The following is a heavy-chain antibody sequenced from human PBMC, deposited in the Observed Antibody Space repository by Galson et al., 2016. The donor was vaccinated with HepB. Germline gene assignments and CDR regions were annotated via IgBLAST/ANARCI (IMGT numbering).Heavy chain of an antibody. D-gene: IGHD4-17*01. CDR1: GGSFSGYY. CDR2: IDHSGST. CDR3: ARGDNPDYGDYASAYYYMDV. Sequence: LSLTCAVYGGSFSGYYWSWIRQPPGKGLEWIGEIDHSGSTNYNPSLKSRVTISVDTSKNQFSLKLSSVTAADTAVYYCARGDNPDYGDYASAYYYMDVWGNGTTVTVSS. V-gene: IGHV4-34*01. J-gene: IGHJ6*03.